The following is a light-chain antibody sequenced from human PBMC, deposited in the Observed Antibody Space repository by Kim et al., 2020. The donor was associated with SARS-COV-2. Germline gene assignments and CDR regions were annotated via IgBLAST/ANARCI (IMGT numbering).Light chain of an antibody. CDR2: GAS. CDR3: QQYNLWPPIT. V-gene: IGKV3-15*01. J-gene: IGKJ5*01. CDR1: QFVSSS. Sequence: SPGERVTLYCRGSQFVSSSLAWYQQKPGQAPRLLIYGASTRATGIPARFSGSGSGTEFTLTISSLQSEDFAVYFCQQYNLWPPITFGQGTRLEIK.